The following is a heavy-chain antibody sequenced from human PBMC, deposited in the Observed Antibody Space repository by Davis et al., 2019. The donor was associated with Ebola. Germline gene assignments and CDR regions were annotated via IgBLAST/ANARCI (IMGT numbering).Heavy chain of an antibody. V-gene: IGHV3-53*01. CDR1: GLIVSSNY. CDR3: ADPLSSV. J-gene: IGHJ6*02. CDR2: SGSGDST. Sequence: GGSLRLSCAASGLIVSSNYMAWVRQAPGKGLEWVSSISGSGDSTYYADSVKGRFTISRDNSKSIVSLQMNNLRVDDTAIYYCADPLSSVWGQGTTVTVS.